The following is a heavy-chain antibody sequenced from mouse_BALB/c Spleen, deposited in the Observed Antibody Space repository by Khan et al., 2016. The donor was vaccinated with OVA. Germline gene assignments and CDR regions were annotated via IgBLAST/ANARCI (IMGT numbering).Heavy chain of an antibody. Sequence: EVQLVESGPGLVKPSQSLSLTCTVTGYSITSDYAWNWIRQFPGNKLEWMGHISYSGNTKYNPSLKSRTSFTPDTSKNQFFLQLNSVPTEDTATYDCARIYGGDFYYWGQGTTLTVSS. V-gene: IGHV3-2*02. CDR2: ISYSGNT. D-gene: IGHD1-1*01. CDR3: ARIYGGDFYY. J-gene: IGHJ2*01. CDR1: GYSITSDYA.